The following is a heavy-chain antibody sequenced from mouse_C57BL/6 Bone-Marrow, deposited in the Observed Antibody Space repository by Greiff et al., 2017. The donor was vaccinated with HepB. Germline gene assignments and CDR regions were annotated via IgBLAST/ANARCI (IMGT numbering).Heavy chain of an antibody. J-gene: IGHJ3*01. CDR2: ISDGGSYT. CDR1: GFTFSSYA. Sequence: EVQLVESGGGLVKPGGSLKLSCAASGFTFSSYAMSWVRQTPEKRLEWVATISDGGSYTYYTDNVKGRFTISRDNAKNNLYLQMSHLKSEDTAMYYCARYYGSSWAWFAYWGQGTLVTVSA. V-gene: IGHV5-4*01. CDR3: ARYYGSSWAWFAY. D-gene: IGHD1-1*01.